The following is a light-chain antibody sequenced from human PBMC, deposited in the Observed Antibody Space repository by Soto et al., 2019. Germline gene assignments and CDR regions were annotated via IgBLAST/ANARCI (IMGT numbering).Light chain of an antibody. V-gene: IGLV2-8*01. Sequence: QSALTQPPSASGSPGQSVTISCTGTSSDVGGYNYVSWYQQHPGKAPKLMIYEVNKRPSGVPDRFSGSKSGNTASLTGSGLQAEDEAYYDCSSYAGSNNFGVFGTGTKLTVL. CDR3: SSYAGSNNFGV. J-gene: IGLJ1*01. CDR2: EVN. CDR1: SSDVGGYNY.